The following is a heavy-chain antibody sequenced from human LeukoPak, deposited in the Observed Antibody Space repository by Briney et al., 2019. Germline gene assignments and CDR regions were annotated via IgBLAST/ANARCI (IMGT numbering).Heavy chain of an antibody. Sequence: SQTLSLTCTVSGGSISSGGYYWSWIRQHPGKGLEWIGYIYYSGSTYYNPSLKSRATISVDTSKNQFSLKLSSVTAADTAVYYCASGIAAAGVHFQHWGQGTLVTVSS. CDR3: ASGIAAAGVHFQH. CDR1: GGSISSGGYY. CDR2: IYYSGST. V-gene: IGHV4-31*03. J-gene: IGHJ1*01. D-gene: IGHD6-13*01.